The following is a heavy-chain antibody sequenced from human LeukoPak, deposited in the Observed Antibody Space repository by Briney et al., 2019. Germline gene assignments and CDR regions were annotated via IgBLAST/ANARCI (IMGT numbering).Heavy chain of an antibody. CDR2: VIDTSHI. V-gene: IGHV3-21*01. D-gene: IGHD2-15*01. J-gene: IGHJ4*02. CDR3: ARVAGDGSCDY. Sequence: GGSLRLSCTGSGFTFSVYNMHWVRQAPGKGLEWVSCVIDTSHIYYADSVKGRFSVSRDNAKNSLYLQMNSLRAEDTAVYYCARVAGDGSCDYWGQGTLVTVSS. CDR1: GFTFSVYN.